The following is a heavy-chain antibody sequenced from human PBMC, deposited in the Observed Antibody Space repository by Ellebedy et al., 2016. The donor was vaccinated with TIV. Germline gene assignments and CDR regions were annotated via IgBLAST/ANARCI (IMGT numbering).Heavy chain of an antibody. Sequence: PGGSLRLSCAASGFTFNSYAMHWVRQAPGKGLEWVAVISYDGSSNYYADSVKGRFTISRDNSMTTLYLEMNSLRAEDTAVYYCARDSGRRNSWDTDYWGQGTQVTVSS. V-gene: IGHV3-30-3*01. J-gene: IGHJ4*02. CDR1: GFTFNSYA. CDR2: ISYDGSSN. CDR3: ARDSGRRNSWDTDY. D-gene: IGHD3-10*01.